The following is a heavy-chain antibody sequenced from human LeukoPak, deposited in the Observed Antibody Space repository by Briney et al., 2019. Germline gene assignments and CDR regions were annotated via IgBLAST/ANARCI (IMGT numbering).Heavy chain of an antibody. J-gene: IGHJ3*02. CDR1: GFTFSSYE. CDR3: ASSNKYYYDSSGYYYAWDAFDI. D-gene: IGHD3-22*01. V-gene: IGHV3-7*01. CDR2: IKQDGSEK. Sequence: PGGSLRLSCAASGFTFSSYELNWVRQAPGKGLEWVANIKQDGSEKYYVDSVKGRFTISRDNAKNSLYLQMNSLRAEDTAVYYCASSNKYYYDSSGYYYAWDAFDIWGQGTMVTVSS.